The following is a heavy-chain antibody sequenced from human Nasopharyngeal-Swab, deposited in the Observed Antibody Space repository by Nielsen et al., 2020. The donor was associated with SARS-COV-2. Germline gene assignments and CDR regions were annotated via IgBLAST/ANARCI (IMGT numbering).Heavy chain of an antibody. J-gene: IGHJ4*02. CDR2: IYYSGIT. CDR1: GGSVSSGSYY. Sequence: SETLSLTCTVSGGSVSSGSYYWRWIRQPPGKGLEWIGYIYYSGITNYNPSLKSRVTISVDTSKNQFSLKLSSVTAADTAVYYCARGARMVTIFGVVIRGTFDYWGQGTLVTVSS. D-gene: IGHD3-3*01. V-gene: IGHV4-61*01. CDR3: ARGARMVTIFGVVIRGTFDY.